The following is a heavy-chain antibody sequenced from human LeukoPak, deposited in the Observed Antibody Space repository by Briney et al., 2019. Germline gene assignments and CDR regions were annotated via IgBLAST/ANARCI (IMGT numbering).Heavy chain of an antibody. CDR2: IIPIFGTA. J-gene: IGHJ5*02. CDR1: GSTFSSYA. D-gene: IGHD3-10*01. V-gene: IGHV1-69*13. CDR3: ARSGGLSTRRLWFGGLSLWGWFDP. Sequence: SVKVSCKASGSTFSSYAISWVRQAPGQGLEWMGGIIPIFGTANYAQKFQGRVTITADESTRTAYMELSSLRSGDTAVYYCARSGGLSTRRLWFGGLSLWGWFDPWGQGTLVTVSS.